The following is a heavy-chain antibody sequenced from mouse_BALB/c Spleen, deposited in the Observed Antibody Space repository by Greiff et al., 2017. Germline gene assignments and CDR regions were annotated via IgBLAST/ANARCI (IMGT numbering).Heavy chain of an antibody. CDR3: MITGYFDY. Sequence: VQLKESGAELVRSGASVKLSCTASGFNIKDYYMHWVKQRPEQGLEWIGWIDPENGDTEYAPKFQGMATMTADTSSNTAYLQLSSLTSEDTAVYYCMITGYFDYWGQGTTLTVSS. CDR2: IDPENGDT. CDR1: GFNIKDYY. V-gene: IGHV14-4*02. J-gene: IGHJ2*01. D-gene: IGHD2-4*01.